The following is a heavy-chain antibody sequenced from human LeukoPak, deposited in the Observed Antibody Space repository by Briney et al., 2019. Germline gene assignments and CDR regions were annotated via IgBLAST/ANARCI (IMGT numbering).Heavy chain of an antibody. CDR2: INPNSGGT. D-gene: IGHD4-23*01. CDR1: GYTFTGYY. J-gene: IGHJ4*02. V-gene: IGHV1-2*02. Sequence: ASVKVSCKASGYTFTGYYMHWARQAPGQGLEWMGWINPNSGGTNYAQKFQGRVTMTRDTSISTAYMELSRLRPDDTAVYYCARGGETTVVTPWGGYWGQGTLVTVSS. CDR3: ARGGETTVVTPWGGY.